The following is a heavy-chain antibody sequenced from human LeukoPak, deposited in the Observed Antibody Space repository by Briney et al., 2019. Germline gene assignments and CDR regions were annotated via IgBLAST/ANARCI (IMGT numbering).Heavy chain of an antibody. V-gene: IGHV3-23*01. J-gene: IGHJ4*02. CDR3: AKIESAAGLDY. D-gene: IGHD2-2*01. CDR1: GFTFSSFA. CDR2: ITASGSRT. Sequence: GGSLRLSCAASGFTFSSFAMNWVRQAPGKGLEWVSAITASGSRTYYADSVKGRFTISKDNSKYALYLQMNSLRAEDTAVYYCAKIESAAGLDYWGQGTLVTVSS.